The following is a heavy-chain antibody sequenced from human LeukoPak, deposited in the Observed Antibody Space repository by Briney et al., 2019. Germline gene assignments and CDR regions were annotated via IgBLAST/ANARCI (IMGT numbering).Heavy chain of an antibody. CDR2: IKQDGSEK. CDR1: GFTFSSYW. CDR3: ARDCSSTSCYALRYYYGMDV. D-gene: IGHD2-2*01. Sequence: GGSLRLSCAASGFTFSSYWMSRVRQAPGKGLEWVANIKQDGSEKYYVDSVKGRFTISRDNAKNSLYLQMSSLRAEDTAVYYCARDCSSTSCYALRYYYGMDVWGQGTTVTVSS. V-gene: IGHV3-7*01. J-gene: IGHJ6*02.